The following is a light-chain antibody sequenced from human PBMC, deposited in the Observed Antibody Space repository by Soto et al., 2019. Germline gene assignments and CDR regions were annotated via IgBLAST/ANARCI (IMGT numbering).Light chain of an antibody. CDR2: WAS. CDR3: QQYYGSPYT. Sequence: DIVMTQSPDSLAVSLGERATINCKSSQSVLYSSNNKNYLAWYQHKPGQPPKLLIYWASTRESGVPDRFSGSGSGTDFTLTINSLQAEDVAVYYCQQYYGSPYTFGQGTKLEIK. J-gene: IGKJ2*01. CDR1: QSVLYSSNNKNY. V-gene: IGKV4-1*01.